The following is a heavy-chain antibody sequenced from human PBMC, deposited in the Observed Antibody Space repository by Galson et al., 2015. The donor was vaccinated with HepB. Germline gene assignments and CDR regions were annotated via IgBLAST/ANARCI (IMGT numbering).Heavy chain of an antibody. Sequence: SLRLSCAASGFTFSDYYMSWIRQAPGKGLEWVSYISSSSSYTNYADSVKGRFTISRDNAKNSLYLQMNSLRAEDTAVYYCARDAVGLPLGYFDYWGQGTLVTVSS. V-gene: IGHV3-11*06. D-gene: IGHD6-19*01. J-gene: IGHJ4*02. CDR3: ARDAVGLPLGYFDY. CDR2: ISSSSSYT. CDR1: GFTFSDYY.